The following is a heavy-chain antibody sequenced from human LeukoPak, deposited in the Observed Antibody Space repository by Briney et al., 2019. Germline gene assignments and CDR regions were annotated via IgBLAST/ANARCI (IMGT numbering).Heavy chain of an antibody. CDR1: GGSITSYY. D-gene: IGHD6-13*01. Sequence: KTSEALSLTCSVSGGSITSYYWSWIRQPPGKGLEWIGYIYYSGSTNYTPSLKSRVTIAVDTSKNQFSLKLSSVTATDTAVYYCARGGIAAAALVHLDYWGQGTLVTVSS. V-gene: IGHV4-59*01. CDR3: ARGGIAAAALVHLDY. J-gene: IGHJ4*02. CDR2: IYYSGST.